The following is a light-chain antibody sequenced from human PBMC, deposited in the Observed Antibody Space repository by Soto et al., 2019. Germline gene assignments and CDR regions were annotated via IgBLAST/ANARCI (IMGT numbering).Light chain of an antibody. CDR1: SSDVGACNY. J-gene: IGLJ3*02. CDR3: SSYTTSSTRV. Sequence: QSALTQPASVSGSPGQSITISCTGTSSDVGACNYVSWYQQHPGKAPKLMIYEVSNRPSGVSNRFSGSKSGNTASLTISGLQAEDEADYYCSSYTTSSTRVFGGGTKLTVL. CDR2: EVS. V-gene: IGLV2-14*01.